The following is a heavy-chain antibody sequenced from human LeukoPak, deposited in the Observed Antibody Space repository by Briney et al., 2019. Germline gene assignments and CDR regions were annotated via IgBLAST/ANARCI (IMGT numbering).Heavy chain of an antibody. CDR3: ARYAYYDILTGPIPGGWFDP. CDR1: GGSISSYY. D-gene: IGHD3-9*01. J-gene: IGHJ5*02. V-gene: IGHV4-59*08. CDR2: IYYSGST. Sequence: SETLSLTCTVSGGSISSYYWSWIRQPPGKGLEWIGYIYYSGSTNYNPSLKSRVTISVDTSKNQFSLKLSSVTAADTAVYYCARYAYYDILTGPIPGGWFDPWGQGTLVTVSS.